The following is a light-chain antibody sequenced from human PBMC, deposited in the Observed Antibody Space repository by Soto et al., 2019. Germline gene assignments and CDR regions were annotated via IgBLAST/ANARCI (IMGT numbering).Light chain of an antibody. CDR1: QSVSSSS. CDR2: GAS. CDR3: QQYGNSPNT. V-gene: IGKV3-20*01. J-gene: IGKJ2*01. Sequence: EIVLTQSPGTLSLSPGERATLSCRASQSVSSSSLTWYQQKPGQAPRLLIYGASTRATGTPDRFSGSGSGTDCTLTISRMEPEAFAAYHCQQYGNSPNTSSQGTKLEIK.